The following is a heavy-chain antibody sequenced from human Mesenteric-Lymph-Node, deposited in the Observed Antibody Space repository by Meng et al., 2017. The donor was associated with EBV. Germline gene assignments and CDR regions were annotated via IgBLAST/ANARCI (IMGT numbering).Heavy chain of an antibody. CDR3: ARDVDFFDSSGNPRDY. CDR1: GYTFTRYA. Sequence: VQQGQSGYELKKPGASVRVSCKGYGYTFTRYAMNWVRQAPGQGLEWMGWINTNTGNPTYAQDFTGRFVLSLDTSVSTAYLQITSLKAEDTAVYYCARDVDFFDSSGNPRDYWGQGTLVTVSS. CDR2: INTNTGNP. D-gene: IGHD3-22*01. J-gene: IGHJ4*02. V-gene: IGHV7-4-1*02.